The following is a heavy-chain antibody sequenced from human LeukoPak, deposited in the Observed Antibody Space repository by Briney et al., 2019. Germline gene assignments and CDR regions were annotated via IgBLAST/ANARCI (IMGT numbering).Heavy chain of an antibody. CDR2: IYHSGST. CDR1: GGSISSGGYS. J-gene: IGHJ4*02. D-gene: IGHD1/OR15-1a*01. CDR3: ARAPRLQTTYYFDY. Sequence: SETLSLTCAVSGGSISSGGYSWSWIRQPPGKGLEWIGYIYHSGSTYYNPSLKSRVTISVDRSKNQFSLKLGSVTAADTAVYYCARAPRLQTTYYFDYWGQGTLVTVSS. V-gene: IGHV4-30-2*01.